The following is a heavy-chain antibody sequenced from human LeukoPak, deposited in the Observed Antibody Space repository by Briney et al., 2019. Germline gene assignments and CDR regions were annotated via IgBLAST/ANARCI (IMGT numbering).Heavy chain of an antibody. Sequence: PSETLSLTCTVSGYSIGSGYCWGWIRQPPGKGLEWLGGIDQSGNTYYNPSLSSRVTISADTSNNQFSLKLGSVTAADTALNYCARVPHGCSGTTCYLHYLDYWGQGTLVTVSS. CDR2: IDQSGNT. V-gene: IGHV4-38-2*02. CDR1: GYSIGSGYC. CDR3: ARVPHGCSGTTCYLHYLDY. J-gene: IGHJ4*02. D-gene: IGHD2-2*01.